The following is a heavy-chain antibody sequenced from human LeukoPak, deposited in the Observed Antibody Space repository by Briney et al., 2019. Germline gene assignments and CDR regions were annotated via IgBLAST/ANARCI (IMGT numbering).Heavy chain of an antibody. J-gene: IGHJ4*02. D-gene: IGHD5-18*01. V-gene: IGHV3-30-3*01. CDR1: GFTFSSYA. CDR2: ISYDGSNK. Sequence: GGSLRLSCAASGFTFSSYAMHWVRQAPGKGLEWVAVISYDGSNKYYADSVKGRFTISRDNSKNTLYPQMNSLRAEDTAVYYCARDFRGYSYGTIDYWGQGTLVTVSS. CDR3: ARDFRGYSYGTIDY.